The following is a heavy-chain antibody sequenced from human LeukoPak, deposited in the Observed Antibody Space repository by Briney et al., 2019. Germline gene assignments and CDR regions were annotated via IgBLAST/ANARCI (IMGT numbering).Heavy chain of an antibody. Sequence: GGSLRLSCAASGFTFSSYSMNWVRQAPGKGLEWVSSISSSSSYIYYADSVKGRFTISRDNAKNSLYLQMNSLRAEDTAVYYCAKDTPGVAAAGYNWFDPWGQGTLVTVSS. D-gene: IGHD6-13*01. CDR3: AKDTPGVAAAGYNWFDP. J-gene: IGHJ5*02. V-gene: IGHV3-21*01. CDR2: ISSSSSYI. CDR1: GFTFSSYS.